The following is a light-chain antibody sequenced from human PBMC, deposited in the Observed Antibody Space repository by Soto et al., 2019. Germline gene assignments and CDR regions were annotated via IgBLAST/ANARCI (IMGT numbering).Light chain of an antibody. CDR2: EVN. Sequence: QSVLTQPASVSGSPGQSITISCTGTSSDVGGYKYVSWYQQHPGKAPQLMIYEVNNRPSGVSNRFSGSKSGNTASLTISGLQAEDEADYYCSSYTSSTTYVFGTGTKLTVL. J-gene: IGLJ1*01. CDR1: SSDVGGYKY. V-gene: IGLV2-14*01. CDR3: SSYTSSTTYV.